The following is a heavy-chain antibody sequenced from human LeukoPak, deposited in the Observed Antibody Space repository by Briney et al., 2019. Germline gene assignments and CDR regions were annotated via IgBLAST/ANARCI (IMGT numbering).Heavy chain of an antibody. Sequence: GGSLRLSCAASGFTFSSYGMHWVRQAPGKELEWVAVISYDGSNKYYADSVKGRFTISRDNSKNTLYLQMNSLRAEDTAVYYCAKDSGYGYFDYWGQGTLVTVSS. D-gene: IGHD5-12*01. CDR2: ISYDGSNK. V-gene: IGHV3-30*18. CDR3: AKDSGYGYFDY. J-gene: IGHJ4*02. CDR1: GFTFSSYG.